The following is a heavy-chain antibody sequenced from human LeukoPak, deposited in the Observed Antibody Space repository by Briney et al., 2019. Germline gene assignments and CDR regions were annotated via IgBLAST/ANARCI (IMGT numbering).Heavy chain of an antibody. V-gene: IGHV3-23*01. J-gene: IGHJ2*01. CDR1: GLTFSTST. CDR3: AKGWLNWYFDL. D-gene: IGHD5-24*01. Sequence: GGSLRLTCAASGLTFSTSTMSWVRQAPGKGLECVSGISGGGGTYYADSVKGRFTISRDNSKNTLFLQMNSLRAEDTAVYYCAKGWLNWYFDLWGRGTLVTVSS. CDR2: ISGGGGT.